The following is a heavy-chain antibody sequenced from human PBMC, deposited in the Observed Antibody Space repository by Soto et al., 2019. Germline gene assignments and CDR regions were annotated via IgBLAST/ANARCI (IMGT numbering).Heavy chain of an antibody. V-gene: IGHV4-30-4*01. CDR3: VRTAREGAVAPHWFDR. CDR2: VYYTGST. CDR1: GASIRGTDYY. D-gene: IGHD2-21*02. J-gene: IGHJ5*02. Sequence: SETLSLTCSVSGASIRGTDYYWSWIRQAPGKGLEWIGYVYYTGSTYYNPSLMSRLTISVDTSKNQFSLKLTSVTAAETAVYYCVRTAREGAVAPHWFDRWGQGTQVTVSS.